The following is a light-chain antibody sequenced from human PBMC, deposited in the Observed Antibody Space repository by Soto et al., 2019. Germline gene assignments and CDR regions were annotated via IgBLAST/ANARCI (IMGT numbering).Light chain of an antibody. J-gene: IGKJ5*01. CDR2: LGS. CDR1: QSLLHSNGYNY. V-gene: IGKV2-28*01. Sequence: DIVMTQSPLSLPVTPGEPASISCRSSQSLLHSNGYNYLDWYLQKPGQSPQLLIYLGSNRASGVPGRFSGSGSGTDFTLRISRVEAEDVGVYYCMQARQTPITFGQGTRLEIK. CDR3: MQARQTPIT.